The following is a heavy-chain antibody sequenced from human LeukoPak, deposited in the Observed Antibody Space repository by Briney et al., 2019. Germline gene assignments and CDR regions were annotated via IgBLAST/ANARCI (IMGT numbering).Heavy chain of an antibody. CDR3: ARDTVWSHDY. CDR2: ITRDGAYM. V-gene: IGHV3-21*01. J-gene: IGHJ4*02. D-gene: IGHD1-1*01. CDR1: GFSFRTYS. Sequence: GGSLRLSCAASGFSFRTYSMNWVRQAPGMGLEWVSSITRDGAYMYYADSVKGRFTISRDNAKNSLFLEMNSLRAEDTAVYYCARDTVWSHDYWGQGTLVTVSS.